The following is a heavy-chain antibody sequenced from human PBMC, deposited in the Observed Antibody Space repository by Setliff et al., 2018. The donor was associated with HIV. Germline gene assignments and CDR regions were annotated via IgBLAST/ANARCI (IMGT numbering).Heavy chain of an antibody. D-gene: IGHD3-10*01. CDR2: IIPIFGTT. CDR1: GGTFSSYA. V-gene: IGHV1-69*06. Sequence: LVKVSCKASGGTFSSYAIHWVRQAPGQGLEWMGRIIPIFGTTNYAQKFQGRVTITADKSTSTAYMELSSLRSEDTAVYFCARERITMIRGVNGDYWGQGTLVTVSS. CDR3: ARERITMIRGVNGDY. J-gene: IGHJ4*02.